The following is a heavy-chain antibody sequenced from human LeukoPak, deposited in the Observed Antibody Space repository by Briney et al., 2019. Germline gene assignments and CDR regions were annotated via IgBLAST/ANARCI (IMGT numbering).Heavy chain of an antibody. J-gene: IGHJ4*02. CDR3: ARGVYSGSYLPEYYFDY. D-gene: IGHD1-26*01. Sequence: QPGGSLRLSCAASGFTVSSNYMNWVRQAPGMGLEWVSLIYSSGNIYYADSVKGRFTISRDNSKNTLHLQMNSLRGEDTAVYYCARGVYSGSYLPEYYFDYWGQGTLVTVSS. CDR1: GFTVSSNY. CDR2: IYSSGNI. V-gene: IGHV3-53*01.